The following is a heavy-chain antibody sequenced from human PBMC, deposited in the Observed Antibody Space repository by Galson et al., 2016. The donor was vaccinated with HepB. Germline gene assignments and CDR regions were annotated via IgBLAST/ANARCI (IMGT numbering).Heavy chain of an antibody. J-gene: IGHJ4*02. Sequence: SLRLSCAVSGFDFGTYAMGWVRQAPGKGLEWVSTITGSAAGTYYVDSVRGRFTISRDSSKNTVHLQMNSLRVDDTAVYYCARDAFGVFGDWGQGTLVTVSS. CDR1: GFDFGTYA. V-gene: IGHV3-23*01. D-gene: IGHD3-16*01. CDR2: ITGSAAGT. CDR3: ARDAFGVFGD.